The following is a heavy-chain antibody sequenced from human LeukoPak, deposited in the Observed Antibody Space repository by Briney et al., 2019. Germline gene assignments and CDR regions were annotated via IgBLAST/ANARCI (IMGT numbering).Heavy chain of an antibody. V-gene: IGHV1-8*01. CDR3: ARSRRFGSYGVVGDDAFNI. D-gene: IGHD1-26*01. CDR2: MNPNSGNT. J-gene: IGHJ3*02. CDR1: GYTFTSYD. Sequence: ASVKVSCKASGYTFTSYDINWVRQATGQGLEWMGWMNPNSGNTAYAQKFQGRVTMTRNTSISTAYMELSSLRSEDTAVYYCARSRRFGSYGVVGDDAFNIWGQGTMVTVSS.